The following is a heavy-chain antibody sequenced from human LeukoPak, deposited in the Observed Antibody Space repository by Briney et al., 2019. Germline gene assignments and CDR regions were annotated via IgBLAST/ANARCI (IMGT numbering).Heavy chain of an antibody. D-gene: IGHD3-22*01. CDR2: IYYSGST. V-gene: IGHV4-39*07. CDR3: ARYYDSSGYSNY. J-gene: IGHJ4*02. CDR1: GGSINSSSYY. Sequence: SETLSLTCTVSGGSINSSSYYWGWIRQPPGKGLEWIGSIYYSGSTYYNPSLKSRVTISVDTSKNQFSLKLSSVTAADTAVYYCARYYDSSGYSNYWGQGTLVTVSS.